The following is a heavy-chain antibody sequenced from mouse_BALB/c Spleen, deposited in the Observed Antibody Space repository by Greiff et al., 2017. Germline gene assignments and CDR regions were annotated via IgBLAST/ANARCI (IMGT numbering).Heavy chain of an antibody. CDR2: INPSNGRT. D-gene: IGHD1-1*01. Sequence: VQLQQPGAELVKPGASVKLSCKASGYTFTSYWMHWVKQRPGQGLEWIGEINPSNGRTNYNEKFKSKATLTVDKSSSTAYMQLSSLTSEDSAVYYCARESTVSAASDYWGQGTTLTVSS. V-gene: IGHV1S81*02. J-gene: IGHJ2*01. CDR1: GYTFTSYW. CDR3: ARESTVSAASDY.